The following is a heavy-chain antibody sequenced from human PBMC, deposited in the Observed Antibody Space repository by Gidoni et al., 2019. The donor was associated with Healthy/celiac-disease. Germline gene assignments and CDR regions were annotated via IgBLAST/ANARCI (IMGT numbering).Heavy chain of an antibody. Sequence: QVQLQPLGSGLLQPSETLSLTCAVHGRSFRGYYWSWVRQPPGKGLEWIGEINHSGSTNSHPSLKSRVTISVDASKNQFSLKLSSVTAADTAVYYCARGRGCSGGSCYLDYWGQGTLVTVSS. V-gene: IGHV4-34*01. D-gene: IGHD2-15*01. CDR2: INHSGST. CDR3: ARGRGCSGGSCYLDY. CDR1: GRSFRGYY. J-gene: IGHJ4*02.